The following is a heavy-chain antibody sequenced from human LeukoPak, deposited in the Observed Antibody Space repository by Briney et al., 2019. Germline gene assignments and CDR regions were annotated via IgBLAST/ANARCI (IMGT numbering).Heavy chain of an antibody. CDR1: GFTFSSYG. Sequence: GGSLRLSCAAPGFTFSSYGMHWVRQAPGKGLEWVAFIRYDGSNKYYADSVKGRFTISRDNSKNTLYLQMNSLRAEDTAVYYCAKVGGSSSREVRFDYWGQGTLVTVSS. J-gene: IGHJ4*02. D-gene: IGHD6-6*01. CDR3: AKVGGSSSREVRFDY. V-gene: IGHV3-30*02. CDR2: IRYDGSNK.